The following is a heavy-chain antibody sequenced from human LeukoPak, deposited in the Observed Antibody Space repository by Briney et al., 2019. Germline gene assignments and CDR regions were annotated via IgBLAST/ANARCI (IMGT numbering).Heavy chain of an antibody. Sequence: SETLSLTCTVSGGSISSYYWSWIRQPPGKGLEWIGYIYYSGSTNYNPSLESRVTISVDTSKNQFSLKLSSVTAADTAVYYCARRYSSSWSLPAHYYYYMDVWGKGTTVTISS. V-gene: IGHV4-59*01. J-gene: IGHJ6*03. CDR2: IYYSGST. CDR1: GGSISSYY. D-gene: IGHD6-13*01. CDR3: ARRYSSSWSLPAHYYYYMDV.